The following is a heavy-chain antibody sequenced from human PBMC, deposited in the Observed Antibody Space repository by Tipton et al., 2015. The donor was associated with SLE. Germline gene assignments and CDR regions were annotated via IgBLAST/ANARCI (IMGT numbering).Heavy chain of an antibody. Sequence: TLSLTCAVYGGSFSGYSWTWIRQPPGKGLEWIGEINHSGSTNYNPSLKSRVTISVDTSKNQFSLKLSSVTAADTAVYYCARSQPWAAAGTFYYYYMDVWGKGTTVTVSS. CDR1: GGSFSGYS. CDR3: ARSQPWAAAGTFYYYYMDV. D-gene: IGHD6-13*01. CDR2: INHSGST. J-gene: IGHJ6*03. V-gene: IGHV4-34*01.